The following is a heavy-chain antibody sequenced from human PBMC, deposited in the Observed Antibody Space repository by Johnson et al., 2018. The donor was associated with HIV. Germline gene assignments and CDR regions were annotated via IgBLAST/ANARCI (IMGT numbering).Heavy chain of an antibody. CDR2: IWYDGSNK. Sequence: QMLLVESGGGVVQPGRSLRLSCAASGFTFSSHGMHWVRQAPGKGLEWVAVIWYDGSNKRYADSVKGRFTISRDNAKNSLYLQMNSLRAEDTALYYCARDKYGVPSGAFDIWGQGTMVSVSS. D-gene: IGHD4-17*01. J-gene: IGHJ3*02. V-gene: IGHV3-33*01. CDR3: ARDKYGVPSGAFDI. CDR1: GFTFSSHG.